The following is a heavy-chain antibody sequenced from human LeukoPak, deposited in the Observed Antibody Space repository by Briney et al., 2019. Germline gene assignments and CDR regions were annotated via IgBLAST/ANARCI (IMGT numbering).Heavy chain of an antibody. CDR3: VKGGQNYDFWRFDY. CDR1: GFRFSSYA. J-gene: IGHJ4*02. D-gene: IGHD3-3*01. CDR2: ISGSGGST. Sequence: GGSLRLSCGASGFRFSSYAMSWVRQAPGKGLEWVSSISGSGGSTYYTDSVKGRFAISRDNSKSTLYLQMNSLGTDDTALYYCVKGGQNYDFWRFDYWGQGTLVTASP. V-gene: IGHV3-23*01.